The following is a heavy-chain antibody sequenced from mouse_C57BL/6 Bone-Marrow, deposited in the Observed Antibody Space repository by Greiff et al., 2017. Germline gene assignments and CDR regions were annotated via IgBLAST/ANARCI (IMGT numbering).Heavy chain of an antibody. J-gene: IGHJ3*01. Sequence: DVKLQESGAELVRPGASVKLSCTASGFNIKDDYMHWVKQRPEQGLEWIGWIDPENGDTEYASKFQGKATITADTSSNTAYLQLSSLTSEDTAVYYCTTPGTGFAYWGQGTLVTVSA. CDR1: GFNIKDDY. V-gene: IGHV14-4*01. CDR2: IDPENGDT. D-gene: IGHD4-1*01. CDR3: TTPGTGFAY.